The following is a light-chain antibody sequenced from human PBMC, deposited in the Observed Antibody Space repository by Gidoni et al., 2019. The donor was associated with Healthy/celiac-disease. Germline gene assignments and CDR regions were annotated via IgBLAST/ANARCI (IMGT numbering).Light chain of an antibody. J-gene: IGKJ2*01. CDR3: QQYGSSLPYT. V-gene: IGKV3-20*01. CDR2: GAS. CDR1: QSVSSSY. Sequence: EIVLSQSPGTLSLSPGERATLSCRASQSVSSSYLAWYQQKPCQAPRLLIYGASSRATGIPDRFSGSGSGTDFTLTISRLEPEDFAVYYCQQYGSSLPYTFGQGTKLEIK.